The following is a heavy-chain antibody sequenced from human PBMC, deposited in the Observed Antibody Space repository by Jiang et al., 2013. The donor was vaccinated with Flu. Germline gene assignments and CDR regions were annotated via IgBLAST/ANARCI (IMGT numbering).Heavy chain of an antibody. D-gene: IGHD6-19*01. CDR3: ARLRFAALAGFDT. V-gene: IGHV5-51*01. Sequence: YWIGWVRQTPTEAWSGWGSSILVTLTPDTARPSQGQVTISVDKSVTTAYLQWSSLRASDTAMYFCARLRFAALAGFDTWGQGTLVTVSS. CDR1: YW. J-gene: IGHJ4*02. CDR2: SILVTLTP.